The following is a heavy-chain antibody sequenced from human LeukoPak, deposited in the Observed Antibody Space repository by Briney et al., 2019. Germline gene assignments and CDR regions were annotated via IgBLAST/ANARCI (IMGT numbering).Heavy chain of an antibody. CDR1: GFTFSSHA. CDR3: AARNGGPYYFDY. J-gene: IGHJ4*02. D-gene: IGHD7-27*01. CDR2: ITGRGGST. V-gene: IGHV3-23*01. Sequence: GGSLRLSCAASGFTFSSHAMSWVRQAPGKGLEWVSSITGRGGSTYYADSVKGRFTISRDNSKNTVYLQMNSLRAEHTAVYYCAARNGGPYYFDYWGRGTLVTVSS.